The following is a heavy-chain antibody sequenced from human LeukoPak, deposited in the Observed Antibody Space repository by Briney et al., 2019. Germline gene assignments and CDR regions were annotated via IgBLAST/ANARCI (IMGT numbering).Heavy chain of an antibody. CDR3: AREEEGDYSDYFDY. D-gene: IGHD2-15*01. CDR1: GVSIRSYS. J-gene: IGHJ4*02. V-gene: IGHV4-4*07. CDR2: IQTSGST. Sequence: SETLSLTCSVSGVSIRSYSWSWNRQPSGKGLEWIGRIQTSGSTNYNPSLRSRVTMSVDTSKNQFSLKLSSVTAADTAVYYCAREEEGDYSDYFDYWGQGTLVTVSS.